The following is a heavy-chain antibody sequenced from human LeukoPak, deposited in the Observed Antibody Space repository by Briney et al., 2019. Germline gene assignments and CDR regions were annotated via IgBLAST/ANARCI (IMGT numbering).Heavy chain of an antibody. CDR3: ARDGGTIFGVVNTYYCYYGMDV. Sequence: PSETLSLTCTVSGGSISSCYWSWIRQPPGKGLEWIGYIYYSGSTNYNPSLKSRVTISVDTSKNQFSLKLSSVTAADTAVYYCARDGGTIFGVVNTYYCYYGMDVWGQGTTVTVSS. J-gene: IGHJ6*02. V-gene: IGHV4-59*01. CDR1: GGSISSCY. CDR2: IYYSGST. D-gene: IGHD3-3*01.